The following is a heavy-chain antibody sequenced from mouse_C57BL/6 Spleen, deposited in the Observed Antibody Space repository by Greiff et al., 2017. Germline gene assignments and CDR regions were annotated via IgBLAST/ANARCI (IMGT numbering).Heavy chain of an antibody. Sequence: EVQGVESGEGLVKPGGSLKLSCAASGFTFSSYAMSWVRQTPEKRLEWVAYISSGGDYIYYADTVKGRFTISRDNARNTLYLQMSSLKSEDTAIYYCTRDTFYYAMDYWGQGTSVTVSS. J-gene: IGHJ4*01. D-gene: IGHD5-1-1*01. CDR1: GFTFSSYA. V-gene: IGHV5-9-1*02. CDR2: ISSGGDYI. CDR3: TRDTFYYAMDY.